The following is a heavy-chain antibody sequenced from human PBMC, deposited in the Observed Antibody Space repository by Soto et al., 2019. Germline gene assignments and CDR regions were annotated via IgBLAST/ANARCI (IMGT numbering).Heavy chain of an antibody. CDR3: AARMVRGVRDAFDI. Sequence: QVQLVQSGAEVKKPGASVKVSCKASGYTFTGYYMHWVRQAPGQGLEWMGWINPNSGGTNYAQKCQGRVTMTRDTSISTAYMELSRLRSDDTAVYYCAARMVRGVRDAFDIWGQGTMVTVSS. CDR1: GYTFTGYY. CDR2: INPNSGGT. D-gene: IGHD3-10*01. J-gene: IGHJ3*02. V-gene: IGHV1-2*02.